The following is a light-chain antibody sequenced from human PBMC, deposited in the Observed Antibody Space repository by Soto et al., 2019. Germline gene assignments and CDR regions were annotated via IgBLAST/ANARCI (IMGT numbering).Light chain of an antibody. CDR1: QSVSSSY. CDR3: QQYGTSPPRFT. J-gene: IGKJ3*01. Sequence: EIVLTQSPGTLSLSPGERATLSCTASQSVSSSYLAWYQQKPGQAPRLLIYGASTRATGIPDRFSGSGSGTDFTLTISRLEPEDFAVYYCQQYGTSPPRFTFGPGTKVDVK. V-gene: IGKV3-20*01. CDR2: GAS.